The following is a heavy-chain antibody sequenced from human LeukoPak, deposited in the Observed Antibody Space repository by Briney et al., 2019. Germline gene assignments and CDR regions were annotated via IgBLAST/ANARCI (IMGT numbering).Heavy chain of an antibody. V-gene: IGHV5-51*01. D-gene: IGHD3-22*01. CDR2: IYPGDPDT. J-gene: IGHJ4*02. CDR3: ARPSTTYYYDSSGYYPFDY. CDR1: GYSFTSYW. Sequence: GESLKISCKGSGYSFTSYWIGWVRQMPGKGLEWMGIIYPGDPDTRYSPSFQGQVTISADKSISTAYLQWSSLKASDTAMYYCARPSTTYYYDSSGYYPFDYWGQGTLVTVSS.